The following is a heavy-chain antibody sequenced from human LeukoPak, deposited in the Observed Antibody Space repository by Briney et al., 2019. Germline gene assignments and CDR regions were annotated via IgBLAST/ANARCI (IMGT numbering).Heavy chain of an antibody. J-gene: IGHJ5*02. CDR2: INPNSGGT. V-gene: IGHV1-2*02. D-gene: IGHD6-13*01. Sequence: GASVKVSCKASGYTFTGYYMHWVRQASGQGLEWMGWINPNSGGTNYAQKFQGRVTMTRDTSISTAYMELSRLRSDDTAVYYCAREGIAAADTNWFDPWGQGTLVTVSS. CDR1: GYTFTGYY. CDR3: AREGIAAADTNWFDP.